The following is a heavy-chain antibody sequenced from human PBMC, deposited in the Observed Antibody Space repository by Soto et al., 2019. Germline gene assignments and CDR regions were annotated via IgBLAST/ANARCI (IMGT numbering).Heavy chain of an antibody. Sequence: EVQLLESGGKLVQPGGSLTLSCAASGFTFSTYAMAWVRQAPGKGLEWVSGVSASGLNTDYADPVKGRFYISRDNYKNTVSLHMNSLRAEDTALYYCANDRPRRTSGYFFDYWCQGTPVTVSS. V-gene: IGHV3-23*01. J-gene: IGHJ4*02. CDR3: ANDRPRRTSGYFFDY. CDR1: GFTFSTYA. CDR2: VSASGLNT. D-gene: IGHD1-1*01.